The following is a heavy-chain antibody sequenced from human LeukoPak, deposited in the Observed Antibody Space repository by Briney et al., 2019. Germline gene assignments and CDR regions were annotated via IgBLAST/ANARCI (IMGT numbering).Heavy chain of an antibody. CDR1: GYSISSGYY. J-gene: IGHJ4*02. D-gene: IGHD3-22*01. CDR3: ARGRYYYDSSGYYQFDY. CDR2: IYHSGST. Sequence: NSSETLSLTCTVSGYSISSGYYWGWIRQPPGKGLEWIGSIYHSGSTYYNPSLKSRVTISVDTSKNQFSLKLSSVTAADTAVYYCARGRYYYDSSGYYQFDYWGQGTLVTVSS. V-gene: IGHV4-38-2*02.